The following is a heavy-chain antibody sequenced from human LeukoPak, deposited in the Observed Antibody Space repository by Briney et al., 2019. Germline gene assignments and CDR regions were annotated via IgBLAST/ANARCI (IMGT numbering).Heavy chain of an antibody. Sequence: GASVKVSCKASGYTFTSYALHWVRQAPGQRPEWMGWINAGKGNTKYSQKFQGRVTITRDTSASTAYMEVSSLRSEDTAVYHCARTQGVYNGGNSGAFDIWGQGTVVTVSS. CDR1: GYTFTSYA. V-gene: IGHV1-3*01. CDR2: INAGKGNT. J-gene: IGHJ3*02. D-gene: IGHD4-23*01. CDR3: ARTQGVYNGGNSGAFDI.